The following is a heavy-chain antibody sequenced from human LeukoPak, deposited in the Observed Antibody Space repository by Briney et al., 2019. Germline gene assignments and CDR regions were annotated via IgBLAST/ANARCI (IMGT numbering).Heavy chain of an antibody. J-gene: IGHJ4*02. D-gene: IGHD6-19*01. V-gene: IGHV4-4*07. Sequence: SQTLSLTCTVSGGSISSYYWSWIRQPAGKGLEWIGRIYTSGSTNYNPSLKSRVTMSVDTSKNQFSLKVNSVTAADTAVYYCARRHSSGWFYYWGQGTLVTVSS. CDR3: ARRHSSGWFYY. CDR2: IYTSGST. CDR1: GGSISSYY.